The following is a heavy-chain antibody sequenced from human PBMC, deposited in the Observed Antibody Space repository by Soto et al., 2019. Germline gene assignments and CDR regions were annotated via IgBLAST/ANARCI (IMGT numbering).Heavy chain of an antibody. J-gene: IGHJ5*02. V-gene: IGHV4-30-2*01. D-gene: IGHD4-17*01. CDR1: GASISSGGYS. CDR2: IYYSGGT. CDR3: AREMTAVTATGDWFDP. Sequence: SETLSLTCVVSGASISSGGYSWTWIRQPPGKALEWIGYIYYSGGTNYNPSLKSRVTISMDRSNNQFSLRLNSVTAADTAVYYCAREMTAVTATGDWFDPWGQGTLVTVSS.